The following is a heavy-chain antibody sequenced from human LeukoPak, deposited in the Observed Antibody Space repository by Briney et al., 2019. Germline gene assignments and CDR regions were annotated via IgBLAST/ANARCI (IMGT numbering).Heavy chain of an antibody. J-gene: IGHJ5*02. Sequence: SETLSLTCTVSGGSLSSGSYYWSWIRQPAGKGLEWIGRIYTSGSTNYNPSLQSRVTVSVDTSKNQFSLKLTSVTAADTAVYYCVRGPYGSGISNWFDPWGQGTLVIVSS. CDR3: VRGPYGSGISNWFDP. CDR2: IYTSGST. D-gene: IGHD3-10*01. CDR1: GGSLSSGSYY. V-gene: IGHV4-61*02.